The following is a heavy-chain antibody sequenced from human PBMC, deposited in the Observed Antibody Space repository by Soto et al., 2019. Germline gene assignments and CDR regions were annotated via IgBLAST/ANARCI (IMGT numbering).Heavy chain of an antibody. D-gene: IGHD2-8*01. V-gene: IGHV4-31*03. CDR1: GGSISSCGYY. CDR3: ARALIPDGLCYIDY. J-gene: IGHJ4*02. CDR2: IYYSGST. Sequence: QVQLQESGPGLVKPSQTLSLTCTVSGGSISSCGYYWSWIRQHPGKGLEWIGYIYYSGSTYYNPSPTSRVTISVDTSKNQFSLKLSSVTAADTAVYYCARALIPDGLCYIDYWGQGTLVTVSS.